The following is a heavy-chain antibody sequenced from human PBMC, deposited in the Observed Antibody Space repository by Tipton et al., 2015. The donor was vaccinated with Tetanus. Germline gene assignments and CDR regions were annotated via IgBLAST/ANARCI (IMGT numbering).Heavy chain of an antibody. Sequence: LRLSCTVSGGSVSSGSYYWSWIRQPPGKGLEWIGYIYYSGSTNYNPSLKSRVTISVDTSKNQFSLKLGSVTAADTAVYYCARLQQQLGHFQYYYYGMDVWGQGTTVTVSS. D-gene: IGHD6-13*01. CDR1: GGSVSSGSYY. CDR3: ARLQQQLGHFQYYYYGMDV. V-gene: IGHV4-61*01. J-gene: IGHJ6*02. CDR2: IYYSGST.